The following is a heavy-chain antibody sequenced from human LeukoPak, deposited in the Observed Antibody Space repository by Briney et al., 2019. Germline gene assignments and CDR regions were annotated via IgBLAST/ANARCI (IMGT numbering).Heavy chain of an antibody. J-gene: IGHJ4*02. D-gene: IGHD3-10*01. Sequence: GGSLRLSCAASGFTFSSYWTSWVRQAPGKGLEWVANIKQDGSEKYYVDSVKGRFTISRDNAKNSLYLQMNSLRAEDTAVYYCARMYYYGSGSQFDYWGQGTLVTVSS. CDR2: IKQDGSEK. CDR1: GFTFSSYW. CDR3: ARMYYYGSGSQFDY. V-gene: IGHV3-7*01.